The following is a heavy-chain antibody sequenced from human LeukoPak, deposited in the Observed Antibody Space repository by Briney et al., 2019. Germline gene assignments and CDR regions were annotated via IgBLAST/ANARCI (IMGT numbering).Heavy chain of an antibody. D-gene: IGHD3-22*01. CDR3: ARGLEDSSGYYYDY. CDR2: IYHSGST. V-gene: IGHV4-38-2*02. CDR1: GYSIGSGYY. Sequence: SETLSLTCTVSGYSIGSGYYWGWIRQPPGKGREWIGNIYHSGSTYYNPSLKTRVIISVDTSKNQFSLKLSSVTAADTAVYYCARGLEDSSGYYYDYWGQGTLVTVSS. J-gene: IGHJ4*02.